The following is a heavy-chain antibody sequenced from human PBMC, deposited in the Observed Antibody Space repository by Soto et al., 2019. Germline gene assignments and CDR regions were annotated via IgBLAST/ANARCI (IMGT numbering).Heavy chain of an antibody. V-gene: IGHV1-18*01. J-gene: IGHJ5*02. CDR2: ISPYSGNT. CDR1: GNRFTSYA. D-gene: IGHD2-2*03. CDR3: PVGYCSMTTCLKVAGSAFDL. Sequence: QVQLVQSGPEVKKPGASVTVSCKASGNRFTSYAFSWVRQAPGQGLEWMGWISPYSGNTKYSQNVQARITMTADTSTSTAYLEPRSLRSDDTAVYYCPVGYCSMTTCLKVAGSAFDLWGQGTLLIVSS.